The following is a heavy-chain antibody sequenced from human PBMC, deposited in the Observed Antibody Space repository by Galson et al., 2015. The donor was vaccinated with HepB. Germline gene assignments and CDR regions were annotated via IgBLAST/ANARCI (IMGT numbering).Heavy chain of an antibody. V-gene: IGHV3-11*01. Sequence: SLRLSCAASGFNFSDNYMTWIRQAPGKGLEWVSYISRSGAAKFYADSAKGRFTVSRDNTKNSVFLQMSSLRAEDTAFYYCATYGGAWSAFFEHWGQGALVTVSS. D-gene: IGHD2-21*01. CDR2: ISRSGAAK. CDR1: GFNFSDNY. J-gene: IGHJ4*02. CDR3: ATYGGAWSAFFEH.